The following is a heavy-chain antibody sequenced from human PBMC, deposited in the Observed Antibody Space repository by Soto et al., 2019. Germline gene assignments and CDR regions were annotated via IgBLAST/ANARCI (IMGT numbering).Heavy chain of an antibody. V-gene: IGHV1-46*01. D-gene: IGHD2-15*01. J-gene: IGHJ4*02. CDR2: INPSGGGT. Sequence: SVQVSCKASGYTFTHHYMHWLRQAPGQGLEWLGTINPSGGGTTYAQKFQGRLTMTSDTSTSTVYMEVSSLRSEDTAGYYCARDQVAGTYYFDYWGQGTLVTVSS. CDR1: GYTFTHHY. CDR3: ARDQVAGTYYFDY.